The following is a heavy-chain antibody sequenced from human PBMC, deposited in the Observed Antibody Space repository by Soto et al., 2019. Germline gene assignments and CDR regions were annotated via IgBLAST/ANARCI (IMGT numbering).Heavy chain of an antibody. CDR1: GGSISSGDYY. J-gene: IGHJ2*01. Sequence: QMQLQESGPGLVKPSQTLSLTCTVSGGSISSGDYYWTWIRQPPGKGLEWIGYIYYSGSTYYNPSLKSRVSISLDTSKNQFSLKLSSVTVADTAVYYCAREVFGESSPWYFDLWGRGTLVTVSS. CDR2: IYYSGST. CDR3: AREVFGESSPWYFDL. V-gene: IGHV4-30-4*01. D-gene: IGHD3-10*01.